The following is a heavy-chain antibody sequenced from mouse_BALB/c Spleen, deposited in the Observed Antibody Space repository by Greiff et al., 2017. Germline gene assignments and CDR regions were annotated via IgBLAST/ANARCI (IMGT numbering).Heavy chain of an antibody. V-gene: IGHV5-6*01. CDR3: AREEDGIWFAY. CDR2: ISSGGSYT. CDR1: GFTFSSYG. J-gene: IGHJ3*01. Sequence: EVKLVESGGDLVKPGGSLKLSCAASGFTFSSYGMSWVRQTPDKRLEWVATISSGGSYTYYPDSVKGRFTISRDNAKNTLYLQMSSLKSEDTAMYYCAREEDGIWFAYWGQGTLVTVSA.